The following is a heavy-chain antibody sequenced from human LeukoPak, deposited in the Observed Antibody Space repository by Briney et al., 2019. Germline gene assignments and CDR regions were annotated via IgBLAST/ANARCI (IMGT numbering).Heavy chain of an antibody. Sequence: PSETLSLTCTVSGGYISSAGYYWSWIRQHPGKGLEWIGYIYYSGNTYYNSSLKSRVTISVDTSKNQFSLKLSSVTAADTAVYYCASGGAYCGADCYLPAFDSWGQGTLVTVSS. CDR2: IYYSGNT. D-gene: IGHD2-21*02. CDR1: GGYISSAGYY. CDR3: ASGGAYCGADCYLPAFDS. J-gene: IGHJ4*02. V-gene: IGHV4-31*03.